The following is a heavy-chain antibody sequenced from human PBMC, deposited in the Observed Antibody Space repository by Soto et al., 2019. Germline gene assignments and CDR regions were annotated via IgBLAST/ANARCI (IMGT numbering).Heavy chain of an antibody. V-gene: IGHV4-61*01. CDR3: AREGGGNSIDY. CDR1: GCSVSSGSYY. CDR2: IYYSGST. Sequence: QVQLQESGPGLVKPSETLSLTCTVSGCSVSSGSYYWSWIRQPPGKGLEWIGYIYYSGSTNYNPSPKSRVTIAVDTSKNRCSLKLSSVTAADTAVYYGAREGGGNSIDYWGQGTLVTVSS. J-gene: IGHJ4*02. D-gene: IGHD4-4*01.